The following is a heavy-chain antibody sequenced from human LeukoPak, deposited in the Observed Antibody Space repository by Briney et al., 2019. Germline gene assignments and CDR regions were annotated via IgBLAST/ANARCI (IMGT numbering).Heavy chain of an antibody. J-gene: IGHJ6*04. CDR1: GFTFSSYG. Sequence: GRSLRLSCAASGFTFSSYGMHWVRQAPGKGLEWVAVIWYDGSNKYYADSVKGRFTISRDNSKNTLYLQMNSLRAEDTAVYYCARGGYYDFWSGLMDVWGKGTTVTVSS. V-gene: IGHV3-33*01. D-gene: IGHD3-3*01. CDR2: IWYDGSNK. CDR3: ARGGYYDFWSGLMDV.